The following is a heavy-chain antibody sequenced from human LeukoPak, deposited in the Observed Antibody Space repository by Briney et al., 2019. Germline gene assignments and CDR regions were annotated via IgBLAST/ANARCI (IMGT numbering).Heavy chain of an antibody. Sequence: PGESLRLSCAASGFTFSSYAMHWVRQAPGKGLEWVAVISYDGSNKYYADSVKGRFTISRDNSKNTLYLQMNSLRAEDTAVYYCARETYYYDSSGYSVDVWGQGTTVTVSS. CDR3: ARETYYYDSSGYSVDV. V-gene: IGHV3-30-3*01. D-gene: IGHD3-22*01. J-gene: IGHJ6*02. CDR2: ISYDGSNK. CDR1: GFTFSSYA.